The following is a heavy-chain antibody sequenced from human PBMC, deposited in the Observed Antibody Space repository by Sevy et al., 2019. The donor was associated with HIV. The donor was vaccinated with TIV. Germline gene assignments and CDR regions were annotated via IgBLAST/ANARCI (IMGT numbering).Heavy chain of an antibody. J-gene: IGHJ2*01. Sequence: GSLRLSCAASGFTFNNYAMSWVRQAPGKGLEGKGLEWVSTISGGGGGTYYADSVRGRFTISRDNSKNTLYLQVNSLRVEDTAVYYYAKHYIHDIADGWYFDLWGRGTLVTVSS. CDR2: ISGGGGGT. V-gene: IGHV3-23*01. CDR1: GFTFNNYA. D-gene: IGHD6-13*01. CDR3: AKHYIHDIADGWYFDL.